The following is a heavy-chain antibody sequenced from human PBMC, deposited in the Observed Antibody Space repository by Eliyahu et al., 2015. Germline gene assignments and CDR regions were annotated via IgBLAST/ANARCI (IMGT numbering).Heavy chain of an antibody. CDR3: AAEANDSGDYGVGP. J-gene: IGHJ5*02. D-gene: IGHD4-17*01. Sequence: QVQLVQSGPEVKKPGTSVRVSCKASGFTFSRSTMQWVRQARGQRLEWIGWIVVGSDNTNYAQKFQERVIISRDMFTNTVYMELRSLTSEDTAVYYCAAEANDSGDYGVGPWGQGTLVTVSS. V-gene: IGHV1-58*02. CDR2: IVVGSDNT. CDR1: GFTFSRST.